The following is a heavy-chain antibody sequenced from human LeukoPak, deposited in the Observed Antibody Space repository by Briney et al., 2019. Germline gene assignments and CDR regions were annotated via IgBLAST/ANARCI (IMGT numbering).Heavy chain of an antibody. CDR1: GYTFTGYY. CDR2: INPNSGGT. V-gene: IGHV1-2*02. J-gene: IGHJ4*02. CDR3: ARWLGRTGTDY. Sequence: ASVKVSCKASGYTFTGYYMHLVRQAAGQGLEWMGWINPNSGGTNYAQKFQGRVTMTRDTSISTAYMELSRLRSDDTAVYYCARWLGRTGTDYWGQGTLVTVSS. D-gene: IGHD1/OR15-1a*01.